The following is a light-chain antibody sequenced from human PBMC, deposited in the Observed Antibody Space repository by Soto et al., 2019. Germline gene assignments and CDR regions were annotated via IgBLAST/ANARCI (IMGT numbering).Light chain of an antibody. CDR1: SSDVGGYNY. V-gene: IGLV2-8*01. CDR2: EVS. Sequence: QSVLTQPPSASGSPGQSVTISCTGTSSDVGGYNYVSWYQQHPGKAPKLMIYEVSKRPSGVPDRFSGSKPGNTASLTVSGLQAEDEADYYCSSYAGSNVFGTGTRSPS. J-gene: IGLJ1*01. CDR3: SSYAGSNV.